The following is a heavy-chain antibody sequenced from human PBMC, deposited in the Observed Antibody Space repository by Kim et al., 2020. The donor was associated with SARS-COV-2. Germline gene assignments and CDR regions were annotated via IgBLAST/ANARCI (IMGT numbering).Heavy chain of an antibody. J-gene: IGHJ4*02. Sequence: GESLKISCKGSGYSFTSYWISWVRQMPGKGLEWMGRIDPSDSYTNYSPSFQGHVAISADKSISTAYLQWSSLKASDTAMYYCARPAGSSGWYWYFDYWGQGTLVTVSS. V-gene: IGHV5-10-1*01. CDR3: ARPAGSSGWYWYFDY. CDR1: GYSFTSYW. CDR2: IDPSDSYT. D-gene: IGHD6-19*01.